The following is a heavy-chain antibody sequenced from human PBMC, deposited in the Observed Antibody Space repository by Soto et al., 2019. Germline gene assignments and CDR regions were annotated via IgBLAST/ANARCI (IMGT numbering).Heavy chain of an antibody. V-gene: IGHV4-39*01. Sequence: QLQLQESGPGLVKPSETLSLTCTVSGGSISSSSYYWGWIRQPPGKGLEWIGSIYYSGSTYYNPSLKSRVTISVDTSKNQFSLKLSSVTAADTAVYYCARRATTVTTFDYYGMDVWDQGTTVTVSS. J-gene: IGHJ6*02. CDR1: GGSISSSSYY. D-gene: IGHD4-17*01. CDR2: IYYSGST. CDR3: ARRATTVTTFDYYGMDV.